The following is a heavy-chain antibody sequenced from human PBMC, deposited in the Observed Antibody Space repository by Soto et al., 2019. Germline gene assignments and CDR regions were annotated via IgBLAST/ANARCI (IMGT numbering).Heavy chain of an antibody. Sequence: EVQLVESGGDLVQPGTSLRLSCAASGFAFADFAMHWVRQAPGKGLEWISGISWNTAIIGYADSVKGRFTISRDNSNNYLYLQMTSLSAEDTALYYCAKDISYYDSSGYLDYGAQGVVLTVSA. V-gene: IGHV3-9*01. CDR3: AKDISYYDSSGYLDY. CDR1: GFAFADFA. D-gene: IGHD3-22*01. CDR2: ISWNTAII. J-gene: IGHJ4*02.